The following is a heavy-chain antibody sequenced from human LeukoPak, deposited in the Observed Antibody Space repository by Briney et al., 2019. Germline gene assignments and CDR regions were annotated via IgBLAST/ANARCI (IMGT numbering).Heavy chain of an antibody. CDR3: AAYGSGSYYYYGMDV. V-gene: IGHV3-48*01. Sequence: PGGSLRLSCAASGFTFSGYSMNWVRQAPGKGLEWVSYISSSSSTIYYADSVKGRFTISRDNAKNSLYLQMNSLRAEDTAVYYCAAYGSGSYYYYGMDVWGQGTTVTVSS. CDR1: GFTFSGYS. J-gene: IGHJ6*02. D-gene: IGHD3-10*01. CDR2: ISSSSSTI.